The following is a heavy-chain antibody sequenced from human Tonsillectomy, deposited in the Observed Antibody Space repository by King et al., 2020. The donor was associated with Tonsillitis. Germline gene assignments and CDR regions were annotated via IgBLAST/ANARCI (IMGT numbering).Heavy chain of an antibody. CDR2: TGNKGNSHTT. D-gene: IGHD2-2*01. CDR1: GFTFIDHY. V-gene: IGHV3-72*01. Sequence: VQLVESGGGLVQPGGSLRLSCAASGFTFIDHYMDWVRQAAGKGLEWVGRTGNKGNSHTTEYAASVKGRFTISTDDSKNSLYLQMSSLKTEDTAVYYCARERAYCSSTTCSKPYDYWGQGALVTVS. J-gene: IGHJ4*02. CDR3: ARERAYCSSTTCSKPYDY.